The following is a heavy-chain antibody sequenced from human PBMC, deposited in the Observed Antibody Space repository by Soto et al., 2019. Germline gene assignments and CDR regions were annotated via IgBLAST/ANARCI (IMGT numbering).Heavy chain of an antibody. D-gene: IGHD3-22*01. Sequence: EVQLVESGGGLVQPGGSLRLSCAASGFTFGSFDMHWVRQGTGKGLEWVSGIGTVGDTYYPGSVKGRFTISRENVKNSLYLQMNSLRAGDTAIYYCVRGYDSSGVFDSWGQGTLVTVSS. J-gene: IGHJ4*02. V-gene: IGHV3-13*04. CDR2: IGTVGDT. CDR3: VRGYDSSGVFDS. CDR1: GFTFGSFD.